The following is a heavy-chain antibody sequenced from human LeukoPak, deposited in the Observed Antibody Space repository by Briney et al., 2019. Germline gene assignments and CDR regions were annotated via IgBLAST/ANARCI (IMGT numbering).Heavy chain of an antibody. CDR3: ARLTDDIVVVPAARAAYYYYMDV. D-gene: IGHD2-2*01. J-gene: IGHJ6*03. CDR2: IFSSGST. CDR1: GGSINTYY. Sequence: SETLSLTCTVSGGSINTYYWNWIRQPPGKGLEWIGYIFSSGSTNYNPSLKSRVTTSLDTSKNQFSLKLSSVTAADTAVYYCARLTDDIVVVPAARAAYYYYMDVWGKGTTVTISS. V-gene: IGHV4-59*12.